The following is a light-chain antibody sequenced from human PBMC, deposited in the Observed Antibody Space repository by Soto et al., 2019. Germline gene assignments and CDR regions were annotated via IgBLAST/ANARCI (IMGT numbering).Light chain of an antibody. V-gene: IGKV1-39*01. CDR2: AAT. J-gene: IGKJ2*01. Sequence: DIQMTQSPSSLSASVGDRVTITCRASQSINNYLNWYQQREGKAPKLLIYAATSLQSGVPPRFSGSGSGTDFNLTISGLRPEDFATYYCQQSHNTPYTFGLGTKLEVK. CDR1: QSINNY. CDR3: QQSHNTPYT.